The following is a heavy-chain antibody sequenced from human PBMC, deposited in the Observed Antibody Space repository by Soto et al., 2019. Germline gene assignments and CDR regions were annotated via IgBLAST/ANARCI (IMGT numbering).Heavy chain of an antibody. Sequence: SVKVSCKASGGTFSSYAISWVRQAPGQGLEWMGGIIPIFGTANYAQKFQGRVTITADESTSTAYMELSSLRSEDTAVYYCAREQTYYYGSGGDSYGMDVWGQGTTVTSP. D-gene: IGHD3-10*01. CDR3: AREQTYYYGSGGDSYGMDV. CDR2: IIPIFGTA. V-gene: IGHV1-69*13. J-gene: IGHJ6*02. CDR1: GGTFSSYA.